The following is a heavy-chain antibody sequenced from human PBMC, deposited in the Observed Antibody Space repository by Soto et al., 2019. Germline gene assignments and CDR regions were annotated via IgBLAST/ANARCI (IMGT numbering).Heavy chain of an antibody. CDR1: GGSISSYY. J-gene: IGHJ5*02. CDR2: IYYSGST. V-gene: IGHV4-59*01. CDR3: ARDPLLHDGPFFDP. Sequence: SETLSLTCTVSGGSISSYYWSWIRQPPGKGLEWIGYIYYSGSTNYNPSLKSRVTISVDTSKNQFSLKLSSVTAADTAVYYCARDPLLHDGPFFDPWGQGTLVTVSS. D-gene: IGHD2-15*01.